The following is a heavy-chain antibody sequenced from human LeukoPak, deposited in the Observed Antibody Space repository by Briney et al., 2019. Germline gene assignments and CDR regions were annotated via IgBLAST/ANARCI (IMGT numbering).Heavy chain of an antibody. CDR1: GFTFSSYS. Sequence: PGGSLRLSCAASGFTFSSYSMNWVRQAPGKGLEWVSSISSSSSYIYYADSVKGRFTVSRDNAKNSLYLQMNSLRAEDTAVYYCASATAPSPFDYWGQGTLVTVSS. J-gene: IGHJ4*02. D-gene: IGHD2-21*02. V-gene: IGHV3-21*01. CDR3: ASATAPSPFDY. CDR2: ISSSSSYI.